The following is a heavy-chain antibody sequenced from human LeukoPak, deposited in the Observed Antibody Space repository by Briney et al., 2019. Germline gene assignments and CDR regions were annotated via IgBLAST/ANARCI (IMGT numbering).Heavy chain of an antibody. Sequence: SQTLSLTCTVSGGSISSGSYYWSWIRQPAGKGLEWIGRIYTSGSTNYNPSLKSRVTISVDTSKNQFSLKLSSVTAADTAVYYCARENSYDRLPVMAFDIWGQGTMVTVSS. CDR1: GGSISSGSYY. J-gene: IGHJ3*02. D-gene: IGHD3-22*01. CDR3: ARENSYDRLPVMAFDI. CDR2: IYTSGST. V-gene: IGHV4-61*02.